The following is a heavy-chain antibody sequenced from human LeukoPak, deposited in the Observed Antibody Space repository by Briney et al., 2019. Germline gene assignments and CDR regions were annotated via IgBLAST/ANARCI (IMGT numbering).Heavy chain of an antibody. CDR3: TRVPYGYLGYYYYYMDV. V-gene: IGHV3-66*01. CDR2: IYSGGNT. D-gene: IGHD5-18*01. Sequence: GRSLRLFCAVSGLTVSSNYMRWVRHASGKGLEWVSVIYSGGNTYFADAVKGRFTISRYNSKNSLYLQMNSLRAEDTAVYYCTRVPYGYLGYYYYYMDVWGKGTTVTISS. J-gene: IGHJ6*03. CDR1: GLTVSSNY.